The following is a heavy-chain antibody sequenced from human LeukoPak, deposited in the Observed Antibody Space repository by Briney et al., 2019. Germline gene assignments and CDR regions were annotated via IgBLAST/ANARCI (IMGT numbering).Heavy chain of an antibody. Sequence: GGSLRLACAASGFTFSSYAMSWVRQAPGKGLEWVSAISGSGGSTYYADSVKGRFTISRDNSKNTLYLQMNSLRAEDTAVCYCAKDSRHHDYGDWYFDYWGQGTLVTVSS. CDR2: ISGSGGST. J-gene: IGHJ4*02. D-gene: IGHD4-17*01. CDR3: AKDSRHHDYGDWYFDY. CDR1: GFTFSSYA. V-gene: IGHV3-23*01.